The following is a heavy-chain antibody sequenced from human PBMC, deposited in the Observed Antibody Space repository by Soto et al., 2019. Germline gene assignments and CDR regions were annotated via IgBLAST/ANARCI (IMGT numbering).Heavy chain of an antibody. CDR2: IWYDGSNK. D-gene: IGHD4-17*01. CDR3: ARDLRPRLLSVYGDYD. CDR1: GFTFSSYG. Sequence: QVQLVESGGGVVQPGRSLRLSCAASGFTFSSYGMHWVRQAPGKGLEWVAVIWYDGSNKYYADSVKGRFTISRDNSKNTLYLQMNSLRAEDTAVYYCARDLRPRLLSVYGDYDWGQGTLVTVSS. V-gene: IGHV3-33*01. J-gene: IGHJ4*02.